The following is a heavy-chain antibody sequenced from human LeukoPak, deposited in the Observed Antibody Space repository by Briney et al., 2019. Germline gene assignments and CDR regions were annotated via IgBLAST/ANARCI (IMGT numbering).Heavy chain of an antibody. CDR3: ARDSNGDYGYYFDY. V-gene: IGHV1-69*04. J-gene: IGHJ4*02. D-gene: IGHD4-17*01. Sequence: SVKVSCEASGGTFSSYAISWVRHAPEQGLEWMGRIIPIFGIANYAQKFQGRVTITADKSTSTAYMELSSLRSEDTAVYYCARDSNGDYGYYFDYWGQGTLVTVSS. CDR1: GGTFSSYA. CDR2: IIPIFGIA.